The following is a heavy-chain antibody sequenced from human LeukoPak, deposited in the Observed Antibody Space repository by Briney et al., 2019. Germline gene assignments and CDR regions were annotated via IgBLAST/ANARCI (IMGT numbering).Heavy chain of an antibody. CDR1: GLTFSIYS. CDR2: INSSSSGV. D-gene: IGHD3-22*01. CDR3: ARDHYFGTSGYSRSLDY. J-gene: IGHJ4*02. Sequence: GGSLRLSCTASGLTFSIYSMNWVRQAPGQGLEWISYINSSSSGVYYADSVKGRFTISRDNAKNILYLQMNSLRAEDTAVYYCARDHYFGTSGYSRSLDYWGQGTLVTVSS. V-gene: IGHV3-48*01.